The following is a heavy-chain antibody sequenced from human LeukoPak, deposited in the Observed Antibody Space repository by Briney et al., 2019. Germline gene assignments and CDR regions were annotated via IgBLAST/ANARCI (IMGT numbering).Heavy chain of an antibody. V-gene: IGHV1-69*04. CDR3: ARGGDPDVGGIATADY. CDR1: GGTFSTYA. Sequence: GASVKVSCKASGGTFSTYAVSWVRQAPGQGLGWMGRVIPILGIANYAQKFQGRVTITADKSTSTAYMELSSLRSEDTAVYYCARGGDPDVGGIATADYWGQGTLVTVSS. J-gene: IGHJ4*02. CDR2: VIPILGIA. D-gene: IGHD3-16*01.